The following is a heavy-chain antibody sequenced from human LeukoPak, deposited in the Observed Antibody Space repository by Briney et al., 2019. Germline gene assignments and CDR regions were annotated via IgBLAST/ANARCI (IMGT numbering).Heavy chain of an antibody. CDR3: VRDEWLTGYPDY. J-gene: IGHJ4*02. CDR1: GGSITNYY. CDR2: FYSRGTT. D-gene: IGHD3-9*01. Sequence: PSETLSLTCSVSGGSITNYYWSWIRQPAGKGLEWIGRFYSRGTTYYNPPLRSRVSLSGDESKNQLSLKMYSVTAADTAVYYCVRDEWLTGYPDYWGQGTLVTVSS. V-gene: IGHV4-4*07.